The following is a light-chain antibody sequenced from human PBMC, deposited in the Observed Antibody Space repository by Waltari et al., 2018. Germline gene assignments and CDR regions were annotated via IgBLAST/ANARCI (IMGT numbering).Light chain of an antibody. V-gene: IGKV2-40*01. Sequence: DIVMTQTPLSLPVTPGEPASISCRSSQSLLHTDGYTYLDWYRQKPGQSPQLLIYGGSNRASGVPDRFSGSGSGTDFTLKISKVEAEDVGVYYCMQHKALPLTFGGGTKVEIK. CDR1: QSLLHTDGYTY. CDR2: GGS. J-gene: IGKJ4*01. CDR3: MQHKALPLT.